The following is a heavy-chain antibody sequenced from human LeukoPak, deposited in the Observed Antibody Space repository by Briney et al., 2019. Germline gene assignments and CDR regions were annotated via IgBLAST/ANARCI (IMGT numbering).Heavy chain of an antibody. V-gene: IGHV1-2*06. CDR3: ARDRGYSTPPYYYYYMDV. Sequence: ASVKVSCKASGYTFTGYYMHWVRQAPGQGPEWMGRINPNSGGTNYAQKFQGRVTMTRDTSISTAYMELSRLRSDDTAVYYCARDRGYSTPPYYYYYMDVWGKGTTVTVSS. CDR1: GYTFTGYY. J-gene: IGHJ6*03. D-gene: IGHD3-22*01. CDR2: INPNSGGT.